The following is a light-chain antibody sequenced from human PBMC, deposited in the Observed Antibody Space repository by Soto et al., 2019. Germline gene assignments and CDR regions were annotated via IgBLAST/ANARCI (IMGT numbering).Light chain of an antibody. J-gene: IGLJ1*01. CDR1: SSDVGGYNY. Sequence: QSALTQPASVSGSPGQSITISCTGTSSDVGGYNYVSWYQQHPGKAPKLMIYDVSNRPSGVSNRFSGSKSGNTASLTISGLQAEDDADYYCSSYTSSSILYVFGTGTKVTV. CDR2: DVS. CDR3: SSYTSSSILYV. V-gene: IGLV2-14*01.